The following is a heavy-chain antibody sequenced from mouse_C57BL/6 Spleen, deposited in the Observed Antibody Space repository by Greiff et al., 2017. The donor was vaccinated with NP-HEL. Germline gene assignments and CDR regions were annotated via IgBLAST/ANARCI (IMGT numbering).Heavy chain of an antibody. CDR3: ISYGNLFAY. CDR2: IDPENGDT. Sequence: VQLKQSGAELVRPGASVKLSCTASGFNIKDDYMHWVKQRPEQGLEWIGWIDPENGDTEYASKFQGKATITADTSSNTAYLQLSSLTSEDTAVYYCISYGNLFAYWGQGTLVTVSA. CDR1: GFNIKDDY. D-gene: IGHD2-1*01. J-gene: IGHJ3*01. V-gene: IGHV14-4*01.